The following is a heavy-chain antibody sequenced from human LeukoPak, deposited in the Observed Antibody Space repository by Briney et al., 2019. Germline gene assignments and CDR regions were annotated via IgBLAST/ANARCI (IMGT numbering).Heavy chain of an antibody. CDR3: ARDYSGSYPFDY. CDR1: GHTFTSYG. V-gene: IGHV1-18*01. J-gene: IGHJ4*02. Sequence: ASVKVSCKASGHTFTSYGISWVRQAPGQGLEWMGWISAYNGNTNYAQKLQGRVTMTTDTSTSTAYMELRSLKSDDTAVYYCARDYSGSYPFDYWGQGTLVTVSS. D-gene: IGHD1-26*01. CDR2: ISAYNGNT.